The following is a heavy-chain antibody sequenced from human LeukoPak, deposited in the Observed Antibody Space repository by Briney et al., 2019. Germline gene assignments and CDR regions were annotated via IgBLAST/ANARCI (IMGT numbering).Heavy chain of an antibody. D-gene: IGHD2-2*02. CDR3: ARARGGCGSTSCYTPFDY. CDR2: IYHSGST. J-gene: IGHJ4*02. CDR1: GGSISSGGYY. V-gene: IGHV4-30-2*01. Sequence: SETLSLTCTVSGGSISSGGYYWSWIRQPPGKGLEWIGYIYHSGSTYYNPSLKSRVTISVDTSKNQFSLKLSSVTAADTAVYYCARARGGCGSTSCYTPFDYWGQGTLVTVSS.